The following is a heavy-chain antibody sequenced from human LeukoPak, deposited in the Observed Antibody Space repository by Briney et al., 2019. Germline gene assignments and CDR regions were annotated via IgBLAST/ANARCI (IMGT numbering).Heavy chain of an antibody. Sequence: SETLSLTCTVSGGSISSYYWSWIRQPPGKGLEWIGYIYYSGSTNYNPSLKSRVTISVDTSKNQFSLKLSSVTAADTAVYYCARDSSSSWYYFDYWGQGTLVTVSS. CDR3: ARDSSSSWYYFDY. CDR1: GGSISSYY. V-gene: IGHV4-59*01. J-gene: IGHJ4*02. CDR2: IYYSGST. D-gene: IGHD6-13*01.